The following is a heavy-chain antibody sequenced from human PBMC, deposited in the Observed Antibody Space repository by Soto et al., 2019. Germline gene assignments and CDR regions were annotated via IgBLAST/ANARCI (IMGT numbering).Heavy chain of an antibody. D-gene: IGHD6-19*01. V-gene: IGHV5-51*01. CDR3: ARRSAVAGTDYYYGMDV. J-gene: IGHJ6*02. CDR2: IYPGDSDT. CDR1: GYSFAGYW. Sequence: PGASLTSTCSSAGYSFAGYWIGRVRQMPGKGLEWMGIIYPGDSDTRYSPSFQGQVTISADKSISTAYLQWSSLKASDTAMYYCARRSAVAGTDYYYGMDVWGQGTTGTV.